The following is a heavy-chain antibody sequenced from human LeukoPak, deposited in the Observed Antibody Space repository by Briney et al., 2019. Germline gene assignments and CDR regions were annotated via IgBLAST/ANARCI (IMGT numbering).Heavy chain of an antibody. D-gene: IGHD3-10*01. Sequence: SSETLSLTCAVSGGSLSAYIWSWIRQTPGKGLEWIGYLYHSGDTRFSPSLTGRVTILLDTSKNQFSLKLTSVTTADTAVYYCARSLYSGGGHYYFDYWGQGIQVTVSS. CDR3: ARSLYSGGGHYYFDY. CDR2: LYHSGDT. J-gene: IGHJ4*02. V-gene: IGHV4-59*01. CDR1: GGSLSAYI.